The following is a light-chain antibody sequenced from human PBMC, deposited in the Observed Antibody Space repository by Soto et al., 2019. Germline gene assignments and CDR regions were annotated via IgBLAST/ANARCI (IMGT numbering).Light chain of an antibody. J-gene: IGKJ1*01. CDR3: MQHTHWPHT. V-gene: IGKV2-30*02. Sequence: DVVLTQSPLSLPVTLGQPASISCRSSQGLEHRDGDTRFSWYQQRPGQSPRRLIHAISNRDPGVPDRFSGSGSGTDFTLRISWVEAEDVGIYYCMQHTHWPHTFGQGTRVEIK. CDR2: AIS. CDR1: QGLEHRDGDTR.